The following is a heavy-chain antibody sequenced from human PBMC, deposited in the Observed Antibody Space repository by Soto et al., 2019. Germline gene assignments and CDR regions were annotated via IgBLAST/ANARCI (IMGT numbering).Heavy chain of an antibody. CDR2: IHTDGSST. D-gene: IGHD2-15*01. CDR1: GFTFSSHY. Sequence: EVQLVESGGGLVQAGGSLRLSCAASGFTFSSHYMHWVRQGPGKGLLWVSGIHTDGSSTNYADSVKGRFTISRDNAKNTLYLQMNSLRVEDTAVYYCARGSAYAMDVWGQGTTVTVSS. J-gene: IGHJ6*01. CDR3: ARGSAYAMDV. V-gene: IGHV3-74*01.